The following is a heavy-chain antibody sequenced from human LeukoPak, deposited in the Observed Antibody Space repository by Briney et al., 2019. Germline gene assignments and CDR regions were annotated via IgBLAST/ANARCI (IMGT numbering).Heavy chain of an antibody. Sequence: PGGSLRLSCAASGFTFSTYSMNWVRQAPGEGLEWVSYIPFSSSTIYYADSVKGRFTISRDNAKNSLYLQMNSLRAEDTAVYYCARGYSSSWYFVFDYWGQGTLVTVSS. CDR3: ARGYSSSWYFVFDY. D-gene: IGHD6-13*01. CDR2: IPFSSSTI. J-gene: IGHJ4*02. CDR1: GFTFSTYS. V-gene: IGHV3-48*01.